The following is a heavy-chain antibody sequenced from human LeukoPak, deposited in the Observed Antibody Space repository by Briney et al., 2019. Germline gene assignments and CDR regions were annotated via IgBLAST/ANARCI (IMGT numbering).Heavy chain of an antibody. CDR3: ARDWWYGDYSIGDN. D-gene: IGHD4-17*01. J-gene: IGHJ4*02. CDR1: GYTFTSYG. Sequence: ASVKVSCKASGYTFTSYGISWVRQAPGQGLEWMGWNSAYNGNTNYAQKLQGRVTMTTDTSTSTVYMELRSLRSDDTAIYYCARDWWYGDYSIGDNWGQGTLVTVSS. CDR2: NSAYNGNT. V-gene: IGHV1-18*01.